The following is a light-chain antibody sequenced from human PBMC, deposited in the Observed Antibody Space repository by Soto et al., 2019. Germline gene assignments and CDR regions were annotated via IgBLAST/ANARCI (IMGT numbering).Light chain of an antibody. CDR2: AAS. CDR1: QTLSINS. J-gene: IGKJ3*01. CDR3: HQYDGAPIT. V-gene: IGKV3-20*01. Sequence: EIVLTQSPDTLSLSPGERATLFCRASQTLSINSLAWYQQKPGQAPRLLIYAASTRHTGIPARFNGSGSGTGCAVTINRREPEVFAVYFCHQYDGAPITFGTGTKVDVK.